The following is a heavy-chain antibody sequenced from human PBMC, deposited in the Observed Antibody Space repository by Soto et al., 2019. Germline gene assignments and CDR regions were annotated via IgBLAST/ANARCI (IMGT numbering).Heavy chain of an antibody. D-gene: IGHD6-19*01. CDR3: AKDLSIAVAGPVVDY. CDR2: ISYDGSNK. J-gene: IGHJ4*02. V-gene: IGHV3-30*18. CDR1: GFTFSSYG. Sequence: GGSLRLSCAASGFTFSSYGMHXVRQAPGKGLEWVAVISYDGSNKYYADSVKGRFTISRDNSKNTLYLQMNSLRAEDTAVYYCAKDLSIAVAGPVVDYWGQGTLVTVSS.